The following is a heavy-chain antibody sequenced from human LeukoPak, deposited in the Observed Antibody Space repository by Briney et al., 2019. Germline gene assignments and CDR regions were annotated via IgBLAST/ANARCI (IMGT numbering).Heavy chain of an antibody. Sequence: PSKTLSPTCTVSGGSISSDSYYWSWIRQPAGKGLEWIGRIYINGSTNYNPPLKSRVTISVDTSNNQFSLKLNSVTAADTAVYYCAREGLGYCSGGSCYPNWFDPWGQGTLVTVSS. D-gene: IGHD2-15*01. J-gene: IGHJ5*02. CDR3: AREGLGYCSGGSCYPNWFDP. CDR2: IYINGST. V-gene: IGHV4-61*02. CDR1: GGSISSDSYY.